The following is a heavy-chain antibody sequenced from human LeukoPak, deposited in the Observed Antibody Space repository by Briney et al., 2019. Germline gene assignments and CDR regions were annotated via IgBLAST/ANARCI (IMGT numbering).Heavy chain of an antibody. J-gene: IGHJ4*02. V-gene: IGHV3-21*01. CDR1: GFTFSSYS. Sequence: GGSLTLSCTASGFTFSSYSMNWVRQAPGKGLEWVSSISSSSSYIYYADSVKGRFTISRDNAKNSLYLQMNSLRAEDTAVYYCARALGYAYGYWGQGTLVTVSS. D-gene: IGHD3-16*01. CDR3: ARALGYAYGY. CDR2: ISSSSSYI.